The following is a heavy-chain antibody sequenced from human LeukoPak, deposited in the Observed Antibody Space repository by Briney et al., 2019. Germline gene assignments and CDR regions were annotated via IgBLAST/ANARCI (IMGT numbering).Heavy chain of an antibody. Sequence: SGPTLVNPTQTLTLTCTFSGFSLSISGVGVGWIRQPPGKALEWLALIYWNDDKRYSPSLRSRLTITKDTSKNQVVLTMTNMGPVDTATYFCAHRPTYCSGGTCFDYWGQGTLVTVSS. J-gene: IGHJ4*02. CDR3: AHRPTYCSGGTCFDY. V-gene: IGHV2-5*01. D-gene: IGHD2-15*01. CDR1: GFSLSISGVG. CDR2: IYWNDDK.